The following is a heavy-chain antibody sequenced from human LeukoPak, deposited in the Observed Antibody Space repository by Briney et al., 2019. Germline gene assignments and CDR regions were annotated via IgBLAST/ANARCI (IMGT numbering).Heavy chain of an antibody. Sequence: AGGSLRLSCAASGFTVSSYWMHWVRQAPGKGLVWVSRINSDGSSTNYADSVKGRFTISRDNAKNTLYLQINGLRVEDTAEYYCARGRGPYGWFDPWGQGTLVTVSS. CDR2: INSDGSST. CDR3: ARGRGPYGWFDP. CDR1: GFTVSSYW. J-gene: IGHJ5*02. D-gene: IGHD3-10*01. V-gene: IGHV3-74*01.